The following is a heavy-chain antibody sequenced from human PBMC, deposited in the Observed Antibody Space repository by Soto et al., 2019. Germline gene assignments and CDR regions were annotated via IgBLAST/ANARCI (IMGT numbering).Heavy chain of an antibody. J-gene: IGHJ4*02. Sequence: GGSLRLSCTASGLPHSSFAMMWVRQAPGKGLECVSGIYGNGGGIEYADSVKGRFTISRDNSKNTVYLQMTDLRADDTAVYYCAKDAVYNDGLWLMDHWGQGTQVTVSS. V-gene: IGHV3-23*01. D-gene: IGHD2-21*01. CDR2: IYGNGGGI. CDR1: GLPHSSFA. CDR3: AKDAVYNDGLWLMDH.